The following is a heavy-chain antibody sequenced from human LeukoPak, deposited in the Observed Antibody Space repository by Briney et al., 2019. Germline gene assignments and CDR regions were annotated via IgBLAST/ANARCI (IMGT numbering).Heavy chain of an antibody. CDR2: IIPIFGTA. Sequence: SVKVSCKASGGTFSSYAISWVRQAPGQGLEWMGGIIPIFGTANYAQRFQGRVTITADESTSTAYMELSSLRSEDTAVYYCARARPVHPPYYYYYMDVWGKGTTATVSS. CDR3: ARARPVHPPYYYYYMDV. V-gene: IGHV1-69*01. CDR1: GGTFSSYA. J-gene: IGHJ6*03. D-gene: IGHD1-1*01.